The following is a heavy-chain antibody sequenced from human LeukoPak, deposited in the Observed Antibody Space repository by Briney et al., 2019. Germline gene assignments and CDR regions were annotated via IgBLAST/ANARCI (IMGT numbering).Heavy chain of an antibody. D-gene: IGHD3-10*01. Sequence: GASVKVSCKASGYTFTGYYMHWVRQAPGQGVEWMGWINPNSGGTNYAQKFQGRVTMTRDTSISTAYMELSRLRSDDTAVYYCARDRGIDYYGSGSYYRHYYYYMDVWGKGTTVTVSS. V-gene: IGHV1-2*02. J-gene: IGHJ6*03. CDR2: INPNSGGT. CDR3: ARDRGIDYYGSGSYYRHYYYYMDV. CDR1: GYTFTGYY.